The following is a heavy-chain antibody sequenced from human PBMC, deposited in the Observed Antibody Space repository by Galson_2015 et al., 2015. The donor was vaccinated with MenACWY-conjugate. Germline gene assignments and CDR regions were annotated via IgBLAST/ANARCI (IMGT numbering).Heavy chain of an antibody. Sequence: SVKVSCKASGYTFTSYRISWVRQAPGQGLEWMGWISAYNGNTNYAQKLQGRVTMTTDTSTSTAYMELRSLRSDDTAVYYCARDTDNYYYDSSGYYSGDYWGQGTLVTVSS. CDR2: ISAYNGNT. CDR3: ARDTDNYYYDSSGYYSGDY. D-gene: IGHD3-22*01. J-gene: IGHJ4*02. CDR1: GYTFTSYR. V-gene: IGHV1-18*01.